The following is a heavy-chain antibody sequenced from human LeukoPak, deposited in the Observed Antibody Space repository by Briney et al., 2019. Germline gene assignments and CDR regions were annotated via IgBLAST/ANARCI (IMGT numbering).Heavy chain of an antibody. CDR1: GFTVSSNY. CDR3: ARDLGYYYYYMDV. J-gene: IGHJ6*03. D-gene: IGHD7-27*01. V-gene: IGHV3-66*02. CDR2: IYSGGST. Sequence: GGSLRLSCAASGFTVSSNYMSRVRQAPGKGLEWVSVIYSGGSTYYADSVKGRFTISRDNSKNTLYLQMNSLRAEDTAVYYCARDLGYYYYYMDVWGKGTTVTVSS.